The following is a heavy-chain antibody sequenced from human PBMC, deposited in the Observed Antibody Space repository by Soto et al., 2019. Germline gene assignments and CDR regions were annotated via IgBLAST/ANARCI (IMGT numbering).Heavy chain of an antibody. Sequence: QVQLVQSGAEVRKPGSSVKVSCKASGGTFSRHAISWVRQAPGQGLEWMGGIIPIFGTANHAQKFQGRVTSIGDEYTSTAYMELSSLRSEDTAIYYCARGWGYDSSDYYYAYWGQGTLVIVSS. CDR2: IIPIFGTA. J-gene: IGHJ4*02. CDR1: GGTFSRHA. CDR3: ARGWGYDSSDYYYAY. V-gene: IGHV1-69*01. D-gene: IGHD3-22*01.